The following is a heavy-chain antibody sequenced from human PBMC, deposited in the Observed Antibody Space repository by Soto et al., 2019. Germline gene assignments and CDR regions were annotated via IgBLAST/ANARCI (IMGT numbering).Heavy chain of an antibody. Sequence: EVQLLESGGGLVQPGGSLRLSCAASGFTFSSYAMSWVRQAPGKGLEWVSGLSGSGGGTYADSVKGRFIISRDHSKKTLYLQMTSLRAEDTAVYYCAKDWPRGSSCWYGPFDYWGQGSLVTVSS. CDR2: LSGSGGGT. D-gene: IGHD6-19*01. CDR3: AKDWPRGSSCWYGPFDY. V-gene: IGHV3-23*01. CDR1: GFTFSSYA. J-gene: IGHJ4*02.